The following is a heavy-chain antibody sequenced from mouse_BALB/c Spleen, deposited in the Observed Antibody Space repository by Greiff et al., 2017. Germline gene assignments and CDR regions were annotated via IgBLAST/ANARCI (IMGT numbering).Heavy chain of an antibody. CDR2: ISYSGST. Sequence: EVQLQQSGPGLVKPSQSLSLTCTVTGYSITSDYAWNWIRQFPGNKLEWMGYISYSGSTSYNPSLKSRISITRDTSKNQFFLQLNSVTTEDTATYYCARGGYDPGTWFAYWGQGTLVTVSA. V-gene: IGHV3-2*02. CDR3: ARGGYDPGTWFAY. D-gene: IGHD2-14*01. J-gene: IGHJ3*01. CDR1: GYSITSDYA.